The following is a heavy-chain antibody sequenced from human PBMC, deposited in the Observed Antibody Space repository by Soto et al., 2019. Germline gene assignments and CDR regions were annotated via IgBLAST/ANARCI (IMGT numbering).Heavy chain of an antibody. D-gene: IGHD6-13*01. CDR1: GGTFSSYA. J-gene: IGHJ6*02. V-gene: IGHV1-69*13. Sequence: SVKVSCKASGGTFSSYAISWVRQAPGQGLEWMGGIIPIFGTANYAQKFQGRVTITADESTSTAYMELSSLRSEDTAVYYCARWTVIPAAGTVGGGMDVWGQGTTVTVSS. CDR2: IIPIFGTA. CDR3: ARWTVIPAAGTVGGGMDV.